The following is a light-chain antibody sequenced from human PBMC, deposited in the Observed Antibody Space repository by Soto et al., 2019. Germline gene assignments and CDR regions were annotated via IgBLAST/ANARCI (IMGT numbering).Light chain of an antibody. CDR2: AAS. J-gene: IGKJ4*01. V-gene: IGKV1-39*01. CDR1: QTINTY. CDR3: QQTYITPLT. Sequence: DIQMTQSPSSLSASVGDRVTISCRASQTINTYLNWYQQKPGKAPKVLIYAASSLQSGVPSRFSGSGSGTDFTLTISSLQPEDFATYYCQQTYITPLTFGGGTKVDIK.